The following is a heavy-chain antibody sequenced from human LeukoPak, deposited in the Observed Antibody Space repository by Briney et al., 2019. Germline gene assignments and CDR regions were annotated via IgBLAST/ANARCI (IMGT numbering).Heavy chain of an antibody. D-gene: IGHD3-9*01. J-gene: IGHJ6*02. CDR2: INPSGGST. CDR1: GYTFTSYY. Sequence: ASVKVSCKASGYTFTSYYMHWVRQAPGQGLEWMGIINPSGGSTSYAQKFQGRVTMTRGTSTSTVYMELSSLRSEDTAVYYCARDQGYDILTGYFHYYYYYGMDVWGQGTTVTVSS. V-gene: IGHV1-46*01. CDR3: ARDQGYDILTGYFHYYYYYGMDV.